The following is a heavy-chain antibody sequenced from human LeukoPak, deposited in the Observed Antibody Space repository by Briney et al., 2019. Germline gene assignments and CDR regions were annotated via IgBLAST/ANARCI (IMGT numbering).Heavy chain of an antibody. CDR1: GDSFSRFC. D-gene: IGHD4-11*01. CDR3: ARDEGYSNPDYYYGMDV. V-gene: IGHV4-59*12. CDR2: MFYSGST. Sequence: PSETLSLTCTVSGDSFSRFCWTWIRQPPGKGLEWIGYMFYSGSTNYNPSLKSRVTISVDTSKNQFSLKLSSVTAADTAVYYCARDEGYSNPDYYYGMDVWGQGTTVTVSS. J-gene: IGHJ6*02.